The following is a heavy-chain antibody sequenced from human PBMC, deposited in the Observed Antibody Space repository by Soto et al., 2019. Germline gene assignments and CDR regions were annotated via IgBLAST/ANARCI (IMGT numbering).Heavy chain of an antibody. CDR1: GGTFSSYA. Sequence: ASVKVSCKASGGTFSSYAISWVRQAPGQGLEWMGGIIPIFGTANYAQKFQGRVTITADESTSTAYMELSSLRSEDTAVYYCARSLRGVFGVVRPYYYYGMDVWGQGTTVTVSS. J-gene: IGHJ6*02. CDR3: ARSLRGVFGVVRPYYYYGMDV. CDR2: IIPIFGTA. D-gene: IGHD3-3*01. V-gene: IGHV1-69*13.